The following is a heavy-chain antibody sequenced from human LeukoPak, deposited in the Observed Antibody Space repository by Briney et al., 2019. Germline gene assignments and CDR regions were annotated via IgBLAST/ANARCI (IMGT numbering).Heavy chain of an antibody. J-gene: IGHJ4*02. Sequence: GASVKLSCKASGYTFTGYYMHWVRQAPGQGLEWMGWINHNSGGTNYAQKFKGRVTMTRDTSISKAYMELSRLRSEDTAVYYCARLFSSWYRSGEIDYWGQGTLVTVSS. CDR2: INHNSGGT. CDR1: GYTFTGYY. CDR3: ARLFSSWYRSGEIDY. V-gene: IGHV1-2*02. D-gene: IGHD6-13*01.